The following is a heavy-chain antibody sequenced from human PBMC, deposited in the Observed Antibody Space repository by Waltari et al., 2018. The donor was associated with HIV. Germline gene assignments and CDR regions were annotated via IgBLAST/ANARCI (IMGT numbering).Heavy chain of an antibody. CDR2: VYYSGST. J-gene: IGHJ6*02. D-gene: IGHD2-2*02. CDR3: ARRRAGYKYYYGLDV. Sequence: QLQLQESGPGLVKPSETLSLTCTASGGSIMSDFYWDWIRQSPGKGLEWIGGVYYSGSTYYNPSLQSRIAISVDTSKNQFSLEVTSVTAADTAVYFCARRRAGYKYYYGLDVWGQGTTVTVSS. CDR1: GGSIMSDFY. V-gene: IGHV4-39*01.